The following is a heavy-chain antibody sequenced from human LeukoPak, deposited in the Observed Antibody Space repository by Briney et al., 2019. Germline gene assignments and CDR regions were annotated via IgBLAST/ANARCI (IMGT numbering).Heavy chain of an antibody. D-gene: IGHD5-18*01. CDR2: ISVGGGDT. Sequence: GGSLRLSCEASGFIFSSYVMGWVRQAPGKGLEWVSSISVGGGDTFTADSVKGRFTITRENSKNTLYLQMNSLRAEDTAVYYCAKFDTAMGHFDYWGQGTLVTVSS. V-gene: IGHV3-23*01. CDR1: GFIFSSYV. CDR3: AKFDTAMGHFDY. J-gene: IGHJ4*02.